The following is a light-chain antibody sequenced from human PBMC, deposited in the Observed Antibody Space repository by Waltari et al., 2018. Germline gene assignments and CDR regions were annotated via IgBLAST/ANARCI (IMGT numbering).Light chain of an antibody. Sequence: ETVMTQSPATLSVSTGETATLSCRASQTISSNLAWYQQKPGQAPRLLIHGASTRAIGIPDRFSGSGSGTQFTLTISSLQSEDFAVYYCQQYNNWPPWTFGQGTKVEIK. CDR1: QTISSN. J-gene: IGKJ1*01. CDR2: GAS. V-gene: IGKV3-15*01. CDR3: QQYNNWPPWT.